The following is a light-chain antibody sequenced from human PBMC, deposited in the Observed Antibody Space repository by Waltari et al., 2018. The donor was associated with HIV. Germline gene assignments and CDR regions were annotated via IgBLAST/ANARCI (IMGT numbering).Light chain of an antibody. CDR3: EVWDETRNHVV. J-gene: IGLJ2*01. V-gene: IGLV3-21*04. CDR1: RIGCKD. CDR2: YDS. Sequence: YVLTQPPSASVAPGKTATLTCGGDRIGCKDVHWYQQKSGQAPQLIIYYDSDRPSGIPERFSGSNSGSTATLTISRGEAGDEADYYCEVWDETRNHVVFGGGTKLFAL.